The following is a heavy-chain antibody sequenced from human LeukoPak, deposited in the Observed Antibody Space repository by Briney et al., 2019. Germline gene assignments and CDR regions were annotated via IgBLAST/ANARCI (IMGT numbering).Heavy chain of an antibody. CDR3: AREVAAAGGHNWFDP. CDR1: GVSISSYY. Sequence: SETLSLTCTVSGVSISSYYWSWIRQPPGKGLEWIGYIYYSGSTNYNPSLKSRVTITVDTSKKQFSLTLSSVTAADRAVYYCAREVAAAGGHNWFDPWGQGTLVTVSS. CDR2: IYYSGST. J-gene: IGHJ5*02. V-gene: IGHV4-59*01. D-gene: IGHD6-13*01.